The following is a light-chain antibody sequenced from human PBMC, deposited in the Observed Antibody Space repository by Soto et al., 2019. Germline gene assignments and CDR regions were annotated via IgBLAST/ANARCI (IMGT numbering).Light chain of an antibody. CDR2: RND. CDR1: SFNIGSNY. J-gene: IGLJ1*01. V-gene: IGLV1-47*01. Sequence: QSVLTQAPSASGTPGQRVTISCSGSSFNIGSNYVYWYQQLPGTAPKLVIFRNDQRPSGIPDRISGSKSGTSASLAISGPRSEDEADYYCSAWDDSLSCYVFGTGTKLTVL. CDR3: SAWDDSLSCYV.